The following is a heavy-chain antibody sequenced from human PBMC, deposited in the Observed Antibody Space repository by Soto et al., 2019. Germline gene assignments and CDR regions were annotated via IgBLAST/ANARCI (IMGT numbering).Heavy chain of an antibody. CDR1: GYTFTSYD. J-gene: IGHJ4*02. V-gene: IGHV1-8*01. CDR3: AIGFRITNLGVVPY. D-gene: IGHD3-3*01. CDR2: MNPNSGNT. Sequence: ASVKVSCKASGYTFTSYDINWVRQATGQGLEWMGWMNPNSGNTGYAQKFQGRVTMTRNTSISTAYMELSSLRSEDTAVYYCAIGFRITNLGVVPYWGQGTLVIVSS.